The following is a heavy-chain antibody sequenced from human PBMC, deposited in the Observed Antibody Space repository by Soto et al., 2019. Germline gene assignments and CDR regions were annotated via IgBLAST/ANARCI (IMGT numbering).Heavy chain of an antibody. Sequence: ASVKVSCKASGYTFTSYGISRVRQAPGQGLEWMGWISAYNGNTNYAQKLQGRVTMTTDTSTSTAYMELRSLRSDDTAVYYCARHQLVGDLEDYYGMDVWGQGTTVTVSS. V-gene: IGHV1-18*04. CDR2: ISAYNGNT. D-gene: IGHD6-6*01. J-gene: IGHJ6*02. CDR1: GYTFTSYG. CDR3: ARHQLVGDLEDYYGMDV.